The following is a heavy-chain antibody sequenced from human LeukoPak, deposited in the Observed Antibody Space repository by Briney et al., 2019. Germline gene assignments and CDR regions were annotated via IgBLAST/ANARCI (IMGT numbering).Heavy chain of an antibody. CDR1: GFTFSNYW. J-gene: IGHJ4*02. Sequence: GGSLRLSCAASGFTFSNYWMHWVRQAPGKGLVWVSHINSDGTYTSYADSVRGRFTISRDNAKNTLYLQMNSLRAEDTALYYCARGTAGFDCWGQGTLVTVSS. D-gene: IGHD6-13*01. CDR2: INSDGTYT. V-gene: IGHV3-74*01. CDR3: ARGTAGFDC.